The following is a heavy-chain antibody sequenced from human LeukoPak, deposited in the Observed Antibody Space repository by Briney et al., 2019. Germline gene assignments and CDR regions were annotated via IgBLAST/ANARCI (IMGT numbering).Heavy chain of an antibody. CDR2: IYYSGST. D-gene: IGHD3-22*01. CDR1: GGSISSYY. J-gene: IGHJ4*02. Sequence: SETLSLTCTVSGGSISSYYWSWIRQPPGKGLEWIGYIYYSGSTNYNPSLKSRVTISVGTSKNQFSLKLSSVTAADTAVYYCAGAPYYYDSSGYYISDYWGQGTLVTVSS. CDR3: AGAPYYYDSSGYYISDY. V-gene: IGHV4-59*01.